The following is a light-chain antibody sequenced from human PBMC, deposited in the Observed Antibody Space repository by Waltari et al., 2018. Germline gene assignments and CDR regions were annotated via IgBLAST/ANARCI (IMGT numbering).Light chain of an antibody. J-gene: IGLJ2*01. Sequence: QSVLTQPPSASGSPGLRVTISCSGSMDNTATNTVNWYQQLPGTAPKLLIYSNNQRPSGVPDRFSGSKSGTSASLAISGLQSEDEADYYCATWDDSLNVVFGGGTKLTVL. CDR3: ATWDDSLNVV. V-gene: IGLV1-44*01. CDR2: SNN. CDR1: MDNTATNT.